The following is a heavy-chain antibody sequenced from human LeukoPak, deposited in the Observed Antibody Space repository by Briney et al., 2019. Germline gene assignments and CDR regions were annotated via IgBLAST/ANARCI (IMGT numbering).Heavy chain of an antibody. CDR3: AKRLAAYYYDSSGYYLGAFDI. V-gene: IGHV3-23*01. CDR2: ISGSGGST. Sequence: GGSLRLSCAASGFTFSSYAMSWVRQAPGKGLEWVSAISGSGGSTYYADSVKGRFTISRDNSKNTLYLQMNSLRAEDTAVYYCAKRLAAYYYDSSGYYLGAFDIWGQGTMVTVSS. D-gene: IGHD3-22*01. CDR1: GFTFSSYA. J-gene: IGHJ3*02.